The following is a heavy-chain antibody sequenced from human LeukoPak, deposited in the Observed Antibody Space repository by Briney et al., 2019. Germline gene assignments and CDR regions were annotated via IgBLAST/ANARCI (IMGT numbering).Heavy chain of an antibody. CDR1: GYTFTSHG. D-gene: IGHD2-2*01. CDR3: ARDDLTSSTSKNWFDP. CDR2: ISAYNGNT. Sequence: ASVKVSCKASGYTFTSHGISWVRQAPGQGLEWMGWISAYNGNTNYAQKLQGRVTMTTDTSTSTAYMELRSLRSDDTAVYYCARDDLTSSTSKNWFDPWGQGTLVTVSS. J-gene: IGHJ5*02. V-gene: IGHV1-18*01.